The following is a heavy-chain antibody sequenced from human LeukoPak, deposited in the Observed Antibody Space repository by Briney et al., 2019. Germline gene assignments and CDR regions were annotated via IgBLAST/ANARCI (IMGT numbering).Heavy chain of an antibody. D-gene: IGHD2-15*01. CDR3: ARDGTYCSGGSCLLTFDY. J-gene: IGHJ4*02. Sequence: SETLSLTCTVSGCTISNTSYYWGWIPQPPGKGLEWIGSIYYSGTTYYNPSLKSRVTISVDTSKNQFSLKLSSVTAADTAVYYCARDGTYCSGGSCLLTFDYWGQGTLVTVSS. CDR2: IYYSGTT. CDR1: GCTISNTSYY. V-gene: IGHV4-39*07.